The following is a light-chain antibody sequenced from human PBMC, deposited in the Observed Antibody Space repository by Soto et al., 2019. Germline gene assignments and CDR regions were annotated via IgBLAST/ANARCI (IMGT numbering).Light chain of an antibody. Sequence: DIQMTQSPSTLSASVGDRVTITCRASQSITSWLAWYQQKPGKAPKLLIYKASSLESGVPSRFSGSGSGTEFTRTISSLQPADFATYYCQQYNNYSWTFGQGTKLEIK. V-gene: IGKV1-5*03. CDR2: KAS. CDR3: QQYNNYSWT. J-gene: IGKJ2*02. CDR1: QSITSW.